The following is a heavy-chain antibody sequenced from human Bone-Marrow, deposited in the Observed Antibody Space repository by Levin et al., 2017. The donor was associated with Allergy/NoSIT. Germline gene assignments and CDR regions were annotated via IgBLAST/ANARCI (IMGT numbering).Heavy chain of an antibody. CDR1: GFTFSNYA. CDR2: MTAGGET. CDR3: AKVIRGGYQTTNFDY. V-gene: IGHV3-23*01. Sequence: GGSLRLSCAASGFTFSNYAMSWVRQAPGKGLEWVSAMTAGGETHYADSVKGRFTVSRDNSKNTLFLQMSSLRAEDTAVYYCAKVIRGGYQTTNFDYWGQGTLVTVSS. J-gene: IGHJ4*02. D-gene: IGHD3-22*01.